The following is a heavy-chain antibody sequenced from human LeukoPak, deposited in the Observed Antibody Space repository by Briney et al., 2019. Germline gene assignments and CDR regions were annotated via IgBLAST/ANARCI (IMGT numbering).Heavy chain of an antibody. Sequence: SETLSLTCTVSGGSISSYYWSWIRQPPGKGLEWIGCIYYSGSTNYNPSLKSRATISVDTSKNQFSLKLSSVTAADTAVYYCAREGAVGYSYGHYFDYWGQGTLVTVSS. V-gene: IGHV4-59*01. CDR1: GGSISSYY. J-gene: IGHJ4*02. CDR3: AREGAVGYSYGHYFDY. CDR2: IYYSGST. D-gene: IGHD5-18*01.